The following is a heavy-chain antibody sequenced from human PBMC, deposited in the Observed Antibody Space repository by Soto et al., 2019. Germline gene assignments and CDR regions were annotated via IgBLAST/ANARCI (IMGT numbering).Heavy chain of an antibody. CDR1: GFTFSDTL. CDR3: ARDIVSVGPRASDAGDV. V-gene: IGHV1-3*01. D-gene: IGHD1-26*01. Sequence: QVQLVQSGAELKKPGASVNISCQASGFTFSDTLINWVRQGPGQRLEWMGWINPANGNTRHTESCKGRVTIASLSSAATAYGARSDLTAEDTAVYDCARDIVSVGPRASDAGDVGGQGTMITVSS. CDR2: INPANGNT. J-gene: IGHJ3*01.